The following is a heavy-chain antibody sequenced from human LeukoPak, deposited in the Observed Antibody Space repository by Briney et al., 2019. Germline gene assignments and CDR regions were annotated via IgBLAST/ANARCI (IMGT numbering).Heavy chain of an antibody. Sequence: GGSLRLSCAASGFTFSSYAMSWVRQAPGKGLEWVSAISGSGGSTYYADSVKGRFTISRDNSKNTLYLLMNSLRAEDTAVYYCAKDNDYDSSGYTYWGQGTLVTVSS. CDR1: GFTFSSYA. CDR3: AKDNDYDSSGYTY. D-gene: IGHD3-22*01. CDR2: ISGSGGST. V-gene: IGHV3-23*01. J-gene: IGHJ4*02.